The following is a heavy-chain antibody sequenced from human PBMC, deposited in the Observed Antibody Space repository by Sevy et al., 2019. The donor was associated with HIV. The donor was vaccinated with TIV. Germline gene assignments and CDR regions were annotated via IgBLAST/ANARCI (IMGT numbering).Heavy chain of an antibody. CDR1: GGSISSGDYY. CDR2: IYYSGST. D-gene: IGHD3-22*01. CDR3: ARARNEITMIVVVFFDY. V-gene: IGHV4-30-4*01. Sequence: SETLSLTCTVSGGSISSGDYYWSWIRQPPGKGLEWIGYIYYSGSTYYNPSLKSRVTISVDKSKNQFSLKLSFVTAADQAVYYCARARNEITMIVVVFFDYWGQGTLVTVSS. J-gene: IGHJ4*02.